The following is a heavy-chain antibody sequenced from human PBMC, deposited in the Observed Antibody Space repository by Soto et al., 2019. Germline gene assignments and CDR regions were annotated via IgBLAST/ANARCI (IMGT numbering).Heavy chain of an antibody. CDR3: ARRRAVVTLDY. CDR2: IKPNSGDT. D-gene: IGHD6-13*01. CDR1: GYSFTGHY. Sequence: VASMKVSCKASGYSFTGHYIHWVRQVPGQGLEWMGWIKPNSGDTLFAQKFQDRVTLTTDTSITTAYMELSRLRSDDTAVYYCARRRAVVTLDYWGQGTLVTVSS. V-gene: IGHV1-2*02. J-gene: IGHJ4*02.